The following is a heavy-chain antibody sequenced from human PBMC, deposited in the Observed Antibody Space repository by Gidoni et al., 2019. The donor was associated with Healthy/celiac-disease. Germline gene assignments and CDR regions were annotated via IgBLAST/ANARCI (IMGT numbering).Heavy chain of an antibody. CDR2: IDWDDDK. Sequence: QVTLRESGPALVKPTQTLTLTCTFSGFSLSTSGMCVSWIRQPPGKALEWLARIDWDDDKYYSTSLKTRLTISKDTSKNQVVLTMTNMDPVDTATYYCARILNRSGYDYYFDYWGQGTLVTVSS. D-gene: IGHD5-12*01. V-gene: IGHV2-70*15. CDR3: ARILNRSGYDYYFDY. J-gene: IGHJ4*02. CDR1: GFSLSTSGMC.